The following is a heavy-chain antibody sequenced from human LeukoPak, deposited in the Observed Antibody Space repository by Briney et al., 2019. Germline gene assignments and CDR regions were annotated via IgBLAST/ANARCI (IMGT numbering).Heavy chain of an antibody. D-gene: IGHD5-12*01. CDR1: GFTFSSYA. Sequence: GGSLRLSCAASGFTFSSYAMRWVCQAPGKGLEWVSGISGSGGSTYYADSVKGRFSISRDNSKNTLHLQMNSLRAEDTAVYYCAKATFASGYDYVFDYWGQGTLVTVSS. CDR2: ISGSGGST. V-gene: IGHV3-23*01. J-gene: IGHJ4*02. CDR3: AKATFASGYDYVFDY.